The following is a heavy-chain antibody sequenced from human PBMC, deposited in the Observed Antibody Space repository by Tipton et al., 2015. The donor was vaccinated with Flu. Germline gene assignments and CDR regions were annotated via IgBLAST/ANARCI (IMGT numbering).Heavy chain of an antibody. CDR3: ARGGRTTVTPDY. CDR2: INHSGST. Sequence: TLSLTCAVYGGSFSGYYWSWIRQPPGEGLEWIGEINHSGSTNYNLSLKSRVTISVDTSKNQFSLKLSSVTAADTAVYYCARGGRTTVTPDYWGQGTLVTVSS. J-gene: IGHJ4*02. CDR1: GGSFSGYY. V-gene: IGHV4-34*01. D-gene: IGHD4-11*01.